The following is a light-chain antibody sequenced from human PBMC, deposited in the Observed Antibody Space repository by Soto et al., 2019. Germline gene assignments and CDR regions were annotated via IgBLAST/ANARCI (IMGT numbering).Light chain of an antibody. CDR1: SSDVGGYNY. CDR3: SSYTSASTLLYL. CDR2: GVT. V-gene: IGLV2-14*01. J-gene: IGLJ1*01. Sequence: QSALTQPASVSWSPGQSITISCTGTSSDVGGYNYVSWYQQHPGIAPKLLIYGVTNRPSGVSTRFSGSKSGNTASLTISGLQAEDEADYLCSSYTSASTLLYLFGTGTKLTVL.